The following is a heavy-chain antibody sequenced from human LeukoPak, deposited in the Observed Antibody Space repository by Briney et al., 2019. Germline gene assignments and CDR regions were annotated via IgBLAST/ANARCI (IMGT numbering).Heavy chain of an antibody. Sequence: QPGGSLRLSCAASGFTFSSYEMNWVRQAPGKGLEWVSYISSSGSSIYYADSVKGRFTISRDNAKNSLYLQTNSLRAEDTAVYYCARGPGIAAAGKKYYFAYWGQGTLVTVSS. J-gene: IGHJ4*02. V-gene: IGHV3-48*03. CDR3: ARGPGIAAAGKKYYFAY. CDR2: ISSSGSSI. CDR1: GFTFSSYE. D-gene: IGHD6-13*01.